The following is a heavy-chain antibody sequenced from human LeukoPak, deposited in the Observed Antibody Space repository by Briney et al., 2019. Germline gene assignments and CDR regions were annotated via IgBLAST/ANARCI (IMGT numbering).Heavy chain of an antibody. V-gene: IGHV4-4*07. Sequence: SETVSLTCTVSGGSISGYYWNWIRQPAGKGLEWIGRFYTSGSTNYHPSLKSRVTMSLDASRNQFSLKLNSVTAADTAVYYCAMAGGPKVVITSAFDIWGQGTMVTVSS. CDR2: FYTSGST. CDR1: GGSISGYY. J-gene: IGHJ3*02. D-gene: IGHD3-22*01. CDR3: AMAGGPKVVITSAFDI.